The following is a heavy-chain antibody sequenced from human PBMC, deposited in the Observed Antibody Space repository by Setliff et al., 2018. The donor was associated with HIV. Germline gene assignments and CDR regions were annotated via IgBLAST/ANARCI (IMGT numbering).Heavy chain of an antibody. Sequence: HPGGSLRLSCAASGFTFDDYAMHWVRQAPGKGLEWVSGISWNSGSIGYADSVKGRFTISRDNAKNSLYLQMNSLRAEDTALYYCAKDILIAAAGLGGMDVWGQGTTVTVSS. D-gene: IGHD6-13*01. V-gene: IGHV3-9*01. J-gene: IGHJ6*02. CDR3: AKDILIAAAGLGGMDV. CDR1: GFTFDDYA. CDR2: ISWNSGSI.